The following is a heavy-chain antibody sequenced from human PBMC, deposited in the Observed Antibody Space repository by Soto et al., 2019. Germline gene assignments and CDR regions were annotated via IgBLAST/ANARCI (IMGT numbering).Heavy chain of an antibody. D-gene: IGHD2-8*01. Sequence: PGESLKISCKGSGYSFTSYWIGWVRQMPGKGLEWMGIIYPGDSDTRYSPSFQGQVTISADKSISTAYLQWSSLKASDTAMYYCARGGRDCTNGVCYSHYYYYGMDVWGQGTTVIVSS. V-gene: IGHV5-51*01. CDR1: GYSFTSYW. CDR2: IYPGDSDT. J-gene: IGHJ6*02. CDR3: ARGGRDCTNGVCYSHYYYYGMDV.